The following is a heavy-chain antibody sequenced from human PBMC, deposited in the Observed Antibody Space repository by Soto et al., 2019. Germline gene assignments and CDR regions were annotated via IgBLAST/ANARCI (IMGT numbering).Heavy chain of an antibody. J-gene: IGHJ6*03. V-gene: IGHV1-8*01. Sequence: ASVKVSCKASGYTFTSYDINWVRQATGQGLEWMGWMNPNSGNTGYAQKFQGRVTMTRNTSISTAYMELSSLRSEDTAVYYCARILGIGGYYYYMAVWGKGTTVTVSS. CDR3: ARILGIGGYYYYMAV. D-gene: IGHD7-27*01. CDR2: MNPNSGNT. CDR1: GYTFTSYD.